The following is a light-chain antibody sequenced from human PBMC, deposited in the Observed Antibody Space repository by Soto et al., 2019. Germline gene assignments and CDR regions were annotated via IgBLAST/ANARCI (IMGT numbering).Light chain of an antibody. V-gene: IGLV1-44*01. CDR2: SNN. Sequence: QSVLTQPPSASGAPGQRVTISCSGSSSKIGSNTVNWYQQLPGTAPKLLIYSNNQRPSGVPDRFSGSKSGTSASLAISGLQSEDEADYYCAAWDERLNGNYVFGTGTKVTVL. J-gene: IGLJ1*01. CDR3: AAWDERLNGNYV. CDR1: SSKIGSNT.